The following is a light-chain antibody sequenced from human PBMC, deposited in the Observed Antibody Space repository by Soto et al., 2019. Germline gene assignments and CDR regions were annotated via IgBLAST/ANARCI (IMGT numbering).Light chain of an antibody. J-gene: IGLJ1*01. CDR2: ENN. V-gene: IGLV1-51*02. CDR1: SSNIGNNY. CDR3: GTWDNSLSLPYV. Sequence: QSVLTQPPSVSAAPGQKVTISCSGSSSNIGNNYVSWYQQLPGTAPKLLIFENNKRPSGIPDRFSASKSGTSATLAITGRQTGDAADYYCGTWDNSLSLPYVFGTGTRLTVL.